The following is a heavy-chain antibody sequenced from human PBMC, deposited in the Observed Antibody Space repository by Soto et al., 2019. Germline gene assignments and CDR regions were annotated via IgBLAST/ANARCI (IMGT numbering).Heavy chain of an antibody. Sequence: QVQLVQSGAEVKKPGASVKVSCKASGYTFTSYGISWVRQAPGQGLEWMGWISAYNGNTNYAQKLQGRVTMTTDTSTSKAYMELRGLRSDDTAVYYCARLELDTAMVTVYYFDYWGQGTLVTVSS. CDR3: ARLELDTAMVTVYYFDY. CDR1: GYTFTSYG. V-gene: IGHV1-18*01. J-gene: IGHJ4*02. D-gene: IGHD5-18*01. CDR2: ISAYNGNT.